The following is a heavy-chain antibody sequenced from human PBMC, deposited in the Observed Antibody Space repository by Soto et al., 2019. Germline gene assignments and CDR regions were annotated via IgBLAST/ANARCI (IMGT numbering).Heavy chain of an antibody. CDR3: ARALILTGYYIHDAFDI. CDR2: IYYSGST. CDR1: GGSISSYY. J-gene: IGHJ3*02. Sequence: PSETLSLTCTVSGGSISSYYCSWIRQPPGKGLEWIGYIYYSGSTNYNPSLKSRVTISVDTSKNQFSLKLSSVTAADTAVYYCARALILTGYYIHDAFDIWGQGTMVTVS. V-gene: IGHV4-59*01. D-gene: IGHD3-9*01.